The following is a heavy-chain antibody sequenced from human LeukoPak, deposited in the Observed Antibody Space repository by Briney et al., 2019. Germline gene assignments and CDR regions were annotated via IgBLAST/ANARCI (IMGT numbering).Heavy chain of an antibody. J-gene: IGHJ4*02. CDR1: GGSFSGSSYY. CDR2: AYHRGST. CDR3: ARHLAAADDDY. D-gene: IGHD6-13*01. V-gene: IGHV4-39*07. Sequence: KTSETLSLTCTVSGGSFSGSSYYWGWIRQPSGKGLEWIGSAYHRGSTYYNPSLKSRVTISVDTSKKQISLKLSSVTAADTAVYYCARHLAAADDDYWGQGTLVTVSS.